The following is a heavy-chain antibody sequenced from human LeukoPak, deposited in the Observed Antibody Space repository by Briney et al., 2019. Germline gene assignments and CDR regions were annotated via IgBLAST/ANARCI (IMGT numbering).Heavy chain of an antibody. D-gene: IGHD4-23*01. Sequence: SETLSLTCAVYGGSFSGYYWSWIRQPPGKGLEWIGEINHSGSTNYNPSHKSRVTISVDTSKNQFSLKLSSVTAADTAVYYCARGREVTADYWGQGTLVTVSS. J-gene: IGHJ4*02. CDR2: INHSGST. CDR1: GGSFSGYY. V-gene: IGHV4-34*01. CDR3: ARGREVTADY.